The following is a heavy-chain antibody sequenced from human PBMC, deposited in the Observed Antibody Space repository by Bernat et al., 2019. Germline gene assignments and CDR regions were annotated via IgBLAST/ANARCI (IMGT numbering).Heavy chain of an antibody. CDR3: AREVPTRAIPYSSSWYGYFQH. CDR1: GVTFSSYT. J-gene: IGHJ1*01. D-gene: IGHD6-13*01. Sequence: QVQLVQSGAEVKKPGSSVKVSCKASGVTFSSYTISWVRQAPGQGLEWMGRIIPILGIANYAQKFQGKVTITADKSTSTAYMELSSLGSEDTAVYYCAREVPTRAIPYSSSWYGYFQHWGQGTLVTVSS. V-gene: IGHV1-69*02. CDR2: IIPILGIA.